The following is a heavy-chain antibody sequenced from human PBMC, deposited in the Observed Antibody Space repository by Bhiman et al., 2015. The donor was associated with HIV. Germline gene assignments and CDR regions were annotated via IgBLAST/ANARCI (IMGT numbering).Heavy chain of an antibody. Sequence: EVQLVESGGGLVQPGGSLRLSCGASGFSFSSYWMGWVRQAPGKGLVWVSRSNSDASNTAYADSVKGRFTISRDNAKNSLYLQMNSLRAEDTAFFYCAKSPSSSSLLGIDYWGQGTLVTVSS. CDR2: SNSDASNT. D-gene: IGHD6-6*01. J-gene: IGHJ4*02. CDR3: AKSPSSSSLLGIDY. V-gene: IGHV3-74*02. CDR1: GFSFSSYW.